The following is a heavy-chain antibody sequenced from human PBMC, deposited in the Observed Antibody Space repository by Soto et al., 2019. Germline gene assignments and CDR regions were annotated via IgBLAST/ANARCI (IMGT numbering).Heavy chain of an antibody. Sequence: GAAVKVSCKASGYTFTSYYMHWARQAPGQGLEWMGIINPSGGSTSYAQKFQGRVTMTRDTSTSTVYMELSSLRSEDTAVYYCARDSAQRYSSGVETFDPWGQGTLVTVSS. CDR2: INPSGGST. CDR1: GYTFTSYY. V-gene: IGHV1-46*01. CDR3: ARDSAQRYSSGVETFDP. J-gene: IGHJ5*02. D-gene: IGHD6-19*01.